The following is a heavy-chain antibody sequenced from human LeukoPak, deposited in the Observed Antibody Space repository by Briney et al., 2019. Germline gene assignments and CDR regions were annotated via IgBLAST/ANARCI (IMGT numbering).Heavy chain of an antibody. V-gene: IGHV4-59*01. J-gene: IGHJ4*02. CDR2: IYYSGST. Sequence: SETLSLTCTVSGGSISGYYWSWIRQSPEKGLEWIGYIYYSGSTNYNPSLKSRVTISVDTSKNQFSLKLSSVTAADTAVYYCASQGSGSYYNVRPYYFDYWGQGTLVTVSS. CDR3: ASQGSGSYYNVRPYYFDY. D-gene: IGHD3-10*01. CDR1: GGSISGYY.